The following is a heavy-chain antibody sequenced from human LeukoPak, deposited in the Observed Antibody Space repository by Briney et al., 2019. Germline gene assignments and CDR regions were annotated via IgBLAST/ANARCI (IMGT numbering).Heavy chain of an antibody. V-gene: IGHV1-18*01. J-gene: IGHJ6*03. Sequence: ASVKVSCKASGYTFTSYVISWVRQAPGQGVEGMGWISAYNGNTNYAQKLQGRVTMTTDTSTSTAYMELRSLRSDDTAVYYCARDRYSYGLRMGYYYYMDVWGKGTTVTVSS. CDR1: GYTFTSYV. CDR2: ISAYNGNT. CDR3: ARDRYSYGLRMGYYYYMDV. D-gene: IGHD5-18*01.